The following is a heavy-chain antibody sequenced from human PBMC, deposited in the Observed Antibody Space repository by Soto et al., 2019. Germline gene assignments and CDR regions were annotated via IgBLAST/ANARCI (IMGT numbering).Heavy chain of an antibody. CDR2: ISAYSGNT. V-gene: IGHV1-18*01. CDR3: ARDLYSSSWYPYYYYYGMDV. CDR1: GYTFTSYG. J-gene: IGHJ6*02. Sequence: ASVKVSCKASGYTFTSYGISWVRQAPGRGLEWMGWISAYSGNTNYAQKLQGRVTMTTDTSTSTAYMELRSLRSDDTAVYYCARDLYSSSWYPYYYYYGMDVWGQGTTVTVSS. D-gene: IGHD6-13*01.